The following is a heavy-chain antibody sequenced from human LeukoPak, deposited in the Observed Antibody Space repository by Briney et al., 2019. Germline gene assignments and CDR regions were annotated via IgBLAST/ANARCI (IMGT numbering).Heavy chain of an antibody. CDR2: MNPNSGNT. V-gene: IGHV1-8*01. D-gene: IGHD3-3*01. CDR1: GYTFTSYD. J-gene: IGHJ6*03. CDR3: ARAILEWFRYGGYYYYMDV. Sequence: GASVKVSCKASGYTFTSYDINWVRQATGQGLEWMGWMNPNSGNTGYAQKFQGRVTMTRNTSISTAYMELSSLRSEDTAVYYCARAILEWFRYGGYYYYMDVWGKGTTVTVSS.